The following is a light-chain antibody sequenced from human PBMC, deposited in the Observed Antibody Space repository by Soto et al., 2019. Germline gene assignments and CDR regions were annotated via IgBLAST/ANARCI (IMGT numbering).Light chain of an antibody. Sequence: EMVLTQSPGTLSLSPGERATLSCRASQSVSSSYLAWYQQKPGQAPMLLIYGASSRATVIPDRFSGSGSGTDFTLTISRLEPEDFAVYYCQQYGSTYTFGLGPKLEIK. J-gene: IGKJ2*01. CDR2: GAS. CDR3: QQYGSTYT. CDR1: QSVSSSY. V-gene: IGKV3-20*01.